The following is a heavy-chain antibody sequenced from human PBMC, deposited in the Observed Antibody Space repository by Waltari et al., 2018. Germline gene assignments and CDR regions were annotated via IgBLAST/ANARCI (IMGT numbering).Heavy chain of an antibody. D-gene: IGHD6-6*01. CDR2: IYYSGST. V-gene: IGHV4-59*11. CDR1: GGSISSHY. J-gene: IGHJ4*02. Sequence: QVQLQESGPGLVKPSETLSLTCTVSGGSISSHYWSWIRQPPGKGLEWIGYIYYSGSTNYNPSRKSRVTISVDTSKNQFSLKLSSVTAADTAVYYCAGPGGSSSYWGQGTLVTVSS. CDR3: AGPGGSSSY.